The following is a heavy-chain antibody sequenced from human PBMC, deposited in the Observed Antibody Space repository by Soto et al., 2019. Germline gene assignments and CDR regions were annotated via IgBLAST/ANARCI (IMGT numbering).Heavy chain of an antibody. CDR3: ARDRPPQYYDFWSGSRTPYYYGMDV. V-gene: IGHV4-61*01. D-gene: IGHD3-3*01. CDR2: IYYSGST. CDR1: GGSVSSGSYY. J-gene: IGHJ6*02. Sequence: KTSETLSLTCTVSGGSVSSGSYYWSWIRQPPGKGLEWIGYIYYSGSTNYNPSLKSRVTISVDTSKNQFSLKLSSVTAADTAVYYCARDRPPQYYDFWSGSRTPYYYGMDVWGQGTTVTVSS.